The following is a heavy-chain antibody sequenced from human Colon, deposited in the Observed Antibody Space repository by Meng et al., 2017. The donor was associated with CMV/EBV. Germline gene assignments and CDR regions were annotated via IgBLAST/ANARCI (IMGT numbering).Heavy chain of an antibody. V-gene: IGHV3-7*01. D-gene: IGHD3-3*01. Sequence: GGSLRLSCVASGFTFSNSWMIWVRQAPGKGLEWVAKTNEEGNDKYYVDSVKGRFTISRDNAKNSLYLQMNSLRAEDTAVYYCARARITIFGVVKKGMDVWGQGTTVTVSS. J-gene: IGHJ6*02. CDR3: ARARITIFGVVKKGMDV. CDR2: TNEEGNDK. CDR1: GFTFSNSW.